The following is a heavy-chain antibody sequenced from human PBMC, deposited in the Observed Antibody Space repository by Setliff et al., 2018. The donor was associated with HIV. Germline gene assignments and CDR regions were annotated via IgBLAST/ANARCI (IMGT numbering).Heavy chain of an antibody. CDR2: IKHDGSEK. CDR1: GFTFSSFW. D-gene: IGHD1-26*01. J-gene: IGHJ4*02. Sequence: PGGSLRLSCATSGFTFSSFWMSWVRQAPGKGLEWVADIKHDGSEKYYVDSVKGRFTVSRDNAKDSLYLQMNSLGAEDTAVYYCARDRGGSSYFDYWGQGTLVTVSS. V-gene: IGHV3-7*01. CDR3: ARDRGGSSYFDY.